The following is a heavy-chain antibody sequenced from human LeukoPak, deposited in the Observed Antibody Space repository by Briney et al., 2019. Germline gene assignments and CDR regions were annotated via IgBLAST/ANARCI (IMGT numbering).Heavy chain of an antibody. D-gene: IGHD3-10*01. J-gene: IGHJ6*02. CDR2: ISYDGSNK. V-gene: IGHV3-30-3*02. Sequence: GGSLRLSCAASGFTFSSYAMHWVRQAPGKGLEWVAVISYDGSNKYYADSVKGRFTISRDNSKNTLYLQMSSLRAEDTAVYYCAKSRLGSGNYRNYYYYYDMDVWGQGTTVTVSS. CDR1: GFTFSSYA. CDR3: AKSRLGSGNYRNYYYYYDMDV.